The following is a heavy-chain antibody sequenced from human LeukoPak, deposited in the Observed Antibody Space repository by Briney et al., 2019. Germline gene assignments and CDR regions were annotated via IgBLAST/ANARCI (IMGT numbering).Heavy chain of an antibody. V-gene: IGHV3-23*01. D-gene: IGHD4-11*01. Sequence: GGSLRLSCAASGFTFSSYGMSWVRQAPGKGLEWVSSISGSGGSTYYADSVKGRFTISRDNSKNTLYLQMNSLRAEDTAVYYCAKDHYSNYGPYYFDYWGQGTLVTVSS. CDR2: ISGSGGST. CDR1: GFTFSSYG. CDR3: AKDHYSNYGPYYFDY. J-gene: IGHJ4*02.